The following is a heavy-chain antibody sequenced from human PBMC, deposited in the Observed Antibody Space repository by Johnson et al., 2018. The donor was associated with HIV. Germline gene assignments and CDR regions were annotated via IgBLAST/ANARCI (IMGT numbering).Heavy chain of an antibody. J-gene: IGHJ3*01. CDR2: INWNGGST. CDR1: GFTFDDYG. D-gene: IGHD4-17*01. V-gene: IGHV3-20*04. Sequence: VQLVESGGGVVRPGGSLRLSCAASGFTFDDYGMSWVRQAPGKGLEWVSGINWNGGSTGYADSVKGRFTISRDNAKNSLSLQMNTLTAEDTALYYCARGMIDDYGDYVEAFDVWGQGTVVTVFS. CDR3: ARGMIDDYGDYVEAFDV.